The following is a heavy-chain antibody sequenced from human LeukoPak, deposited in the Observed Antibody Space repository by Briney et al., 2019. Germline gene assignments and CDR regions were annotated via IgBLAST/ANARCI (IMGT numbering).Heavy chain of an antibody. CDR2: INPGGITT. V-gene: IGHV3-23*01. D-gene: IGHD1-1*01. Sequence: QPGGSLRLSCAASGFTFTTYSMTWVRQAPGKGLERVSTINPGGITTYYADSVKGRFTISRDNSKNTVSLQMDSLRADDTAVYYCAKDRAGTPWADWGQGTLVTVSS. J-gene: IGHJ4*02. CDR1: GFTFTTYS. CDR3: AKDRAGTPWAD.